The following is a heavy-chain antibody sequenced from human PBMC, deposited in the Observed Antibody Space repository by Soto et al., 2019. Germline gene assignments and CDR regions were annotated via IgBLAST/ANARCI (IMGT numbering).Heavy chain of an antibody. D-gene: IGHD6-13*01. V-gene: IGHV1-69*06. Sequence: SVKVSCKASGGTFSSYAISWVRQAPGQGLEWMGGIIPISGTANYAQKFQGRVTITADKSTSTAYMELSSLRSEDTAVYYCARDISSSKASDIWGRGTMVTV. J-gene: IGHJ3*02. CDR2: IIPISGTA. CDR3: ARDISSSKASDI. CDR1: GGTFSSYA.